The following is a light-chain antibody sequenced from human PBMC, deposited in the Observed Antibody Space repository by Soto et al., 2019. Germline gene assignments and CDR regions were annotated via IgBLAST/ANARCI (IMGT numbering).Light chain of an antibody. Sequence: ETAMTQSPATLSVSPGERATLSCRASQSVSSNLAWYQHKPGQAPRLLIYGAATRATGVPARFSGSGSGTEFTLTISSLQSEDFAVYYWQQYNNWPLTFGGGTKVEIK. CDR1: QSVSSN. CDR2: GAA. J-gene: IGKJ4*01. CDR3: QQYNNWPLT. V-gene: IGKV3-15*01.